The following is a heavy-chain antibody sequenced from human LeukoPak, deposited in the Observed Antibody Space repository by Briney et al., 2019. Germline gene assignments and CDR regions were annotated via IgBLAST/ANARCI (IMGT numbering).Heavy chain of an antibody. CDR1: GFTFSSYS. Sequence: PGGSLRLSCAASGFTFSSYSMNWVRQAPGKGLEWVSSISSSSSYIYYADSVKGRFTISRDNAKNSLYLQMNSPRAEDTAVYYCAKFFGGILEWQGGAYWGQGTLVTVSS. CDR3: AKFFGGILEWQGGAY. D-gene: IGHD3-3*01. J-gene: IGHJ4*02. V-gene: IGHV3-21*01. CDR2: ISSSSSYI.